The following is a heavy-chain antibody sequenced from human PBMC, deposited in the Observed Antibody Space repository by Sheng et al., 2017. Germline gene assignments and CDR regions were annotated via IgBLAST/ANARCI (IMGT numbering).Heavy chain of an antibody. J-gene: IGHJ4*02. Sequence: QVQLVQSGAEVKKPGSSVKVSCKASGGTFSNYAISWVRQAPGQGLEWIGGITPILWYTTLRTEVQGRVTITTDESTSTAYMELSSLRSEDTAVYFCARGDDYIWGSYLHWGRGTLVSV. V-gene: IGHV1-69*05. D-gene: IGHD3-16*02. CDR1: GGTFSNYA. CDR2: ITPILWYT. CDR3: ARGDDYIWGSYLH.